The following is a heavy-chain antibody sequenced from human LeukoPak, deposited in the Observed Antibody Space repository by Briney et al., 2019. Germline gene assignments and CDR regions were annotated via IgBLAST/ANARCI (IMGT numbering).Heavy chain of an antibody. J-gene: IGHJ4*02. CDR3: ARWDGSGFRY. CDR2: IYTSGST. D-gene: IGHD3-10*01. Sequence: PSETLSLTCTVSGGSISSSDYYWGWIRQPPGKGLEWIGRIYTSGSTNYNPSLKSRVTISVDTSKNQFSLKLSSVTAADTAVYYCARWDGSGFRYWGQGTLVTVSS. V-gene: IGHV4-39*07. CDR1: GGSISSSDYY.